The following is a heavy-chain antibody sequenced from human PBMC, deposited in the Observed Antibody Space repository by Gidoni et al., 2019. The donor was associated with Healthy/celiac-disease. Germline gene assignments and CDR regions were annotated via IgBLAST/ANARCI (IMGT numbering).Heavy chain of an antibody. D-gene: IGHD3-3*01. V-gene: IGHV3-9*01. CDR2: MSWNSGSI. CDR3: AKDSTIFGVVMSGADY. J-gene: IGHJ4*02. Sequence: EVQLVESGGGLVQPGRSLRLSCAASGFTFDDYAMHWVRQAPGKGLEWVSGMSWNSGSIGYADSVKGRFTISRDNAKNSLYLQMNSLRAEDTALYYCAKDSTIFGVVMSGADYWGQGTLVTVSS. CDR1: GFTFDDYA.